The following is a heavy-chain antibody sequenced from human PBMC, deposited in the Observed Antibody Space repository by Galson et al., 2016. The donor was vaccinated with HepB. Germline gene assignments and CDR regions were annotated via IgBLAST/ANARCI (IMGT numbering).Heavy chain of an antibody. J-gene: IGHJ4*02. V-gene: IGHV3-11*06. CDR3: ARYYDVLTDYSRFYFDL. CDR2: ISGNSNYR. CDR1: GFTFNDYY. Sequence: LRLSCAASGFTFNDYYMSWIRQAPGKGLEWVSYISGNSNYRKYTGSVKGRFTISRDNAKNSIYLQMLSLRAEDTAVYYCARYYDVLTDYSRFYFDLWGQGTLVTVSS. D-gene: IGHD3-9*01.